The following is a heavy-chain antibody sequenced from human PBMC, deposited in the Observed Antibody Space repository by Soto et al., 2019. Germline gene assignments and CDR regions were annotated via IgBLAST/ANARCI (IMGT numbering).Heavy chain of an antibody. CDR2: ISSSSSYI. D-gene: IGHD4-17*01. CDR1: GFTFSSYS. Sequence: EVQLVESGGGLVKPGGSLRLSCAASGFTFSSYSMNWVRQAPGKGLEWVSPISSSSSYIYYADSVKGRFTISRDNPKNSLYLQMNSLKAEDTAVYYCARVNYGDYVGYYYYYMDVWGKGTTVTLSS. J-gene: IGHJ6*03. CDR3: ARVNYGDYVGYYYYYMDV. V-gene: IGHV3-21*01.